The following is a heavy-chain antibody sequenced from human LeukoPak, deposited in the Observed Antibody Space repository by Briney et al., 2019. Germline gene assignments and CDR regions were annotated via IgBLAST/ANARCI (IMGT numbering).Heavy chain of an antibody. CDR3: ARGYYYDSSGYYDYDAFDI. J-gene: IGHJ3*02. CDR2: INPNSGGT. Sequence: GASVKVSCKASGYTFTGYYMQWVRQAPGQGLEWMGWINPNSGGTNYAQKFQGRVTMTRDTSISTAYMELSRLRSDDTAVYHCARGYYYDSSGYYDYDAFDIWGKGTTVTVSS. CDR1: GYTFTGYY. D-gene: IGHD3-22*01. V-gene: IGHV1-2*02.